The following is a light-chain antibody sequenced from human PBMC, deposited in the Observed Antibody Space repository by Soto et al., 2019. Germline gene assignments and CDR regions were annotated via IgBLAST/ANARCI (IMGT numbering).Light chain of an antibody. V-gene: IGKV1-9*01. CDR3: QQYDNWRT. Sequence: IQLTQSPSSLSASVGDRVTITCRASQGISSYLAWYQQKPGKAPKLLIYAASTLQSGVPSRFSGSGSGTDFTLTISSLQSEDFAVYYCQQYDNWRTFGQGTKVDIK. CDR2: AAS. CDR1: QGISSY. J-gene: IGKJ1*01.